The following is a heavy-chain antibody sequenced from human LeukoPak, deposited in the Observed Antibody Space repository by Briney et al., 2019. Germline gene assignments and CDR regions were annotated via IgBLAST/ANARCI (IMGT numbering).Heavy chain of an antibody. J-gene: IGHJ3*02. CDR2: ISSSSSSI. Sequence: GGSLRLSCVASGFTITNYRMNWVRQAPGKGLEWVSNISSSSSSIFYADPVKGRFTIPRDNVKNSLDLQMNSLRAEDTGVYYCARETDSAFDIWGQGTMVTVA. V-gene: IGHV3-48*01. CDR1: GFTITNYR. CDR3: ARETDSAFDI.